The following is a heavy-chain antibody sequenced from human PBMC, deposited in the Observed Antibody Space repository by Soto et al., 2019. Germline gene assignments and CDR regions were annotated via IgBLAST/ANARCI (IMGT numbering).Heavy chain of an antibody. V-gene: IGHV3-7*03. D-gene: IGHD2-15*01. CDR2: IRPDGSEQ. CDR3: ARPGCGGGTCYSS. CDR1: GFSFSNSW. J-gene: IGHJ4*02. Sequence: PGGSLRLSCAASGFSFSNSWMSWVRQAPGKGLEWVATIRPDGSEQYDVDSVEGRLTISRDNAKSSLYLQMNSLRAEDTAVYYCARPGCGGGTCYSSWGQGTQVTVSS.